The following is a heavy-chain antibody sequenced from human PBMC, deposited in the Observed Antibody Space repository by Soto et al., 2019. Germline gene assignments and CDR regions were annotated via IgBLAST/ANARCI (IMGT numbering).Heavy chain of an antibody. CDR2: IRSKANSYAT. Sequence: GGSLRLSCAASGFTFSGSAMHWVRQASGKXLEWVGRIRSKANSYATAYAAPVKGRFTISRDDSKNTAYLQMNSLKTEDTAVYYCTRLYDFWSGYAYGMDVWGQGTTVTVSS. J-gene: IGHJ6*02. D-gene: IGHD3-3*01. V-gene: IGHV3-73*01. CDR1: GFTFSGSA. CDR3: TRLYDFWSGYAYGMDV.